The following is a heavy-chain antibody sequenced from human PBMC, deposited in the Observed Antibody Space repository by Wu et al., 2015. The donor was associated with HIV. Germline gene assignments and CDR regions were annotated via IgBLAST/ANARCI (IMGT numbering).Heavy chain of an antibody. Sequence: QVQLVQSGAEVKNPGASVKVSCKASGYTFTSYEISYGVTWVRQAPGQGLEWMGWISGGFNGNTNLAQRFQDRLTMTTDTSTSTAYMELRTLRSDDTAVYFCVRDSSWFDSWGQGTRVTVSS. CDR2: ISGGFNGNT. CDR1: GYTFTSYE. J-gene: IGHJ5*01. CDR3: VRDSSWFDS. V-gene: IGHV1-18*01.